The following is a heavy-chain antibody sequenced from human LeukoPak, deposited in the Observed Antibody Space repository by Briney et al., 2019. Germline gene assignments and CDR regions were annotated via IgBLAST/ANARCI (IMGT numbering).Heavy chain of an antibody. V-gene: IGHV1-46*01. D-gene: IGHD3-3*01. CDR2: INPSGGST. J-gene: IGHJ6*03. CDR1: GYTFTSYY. CDR3: ARSPVRFLEWLSHYMDV. Sequence: ASVKVSCKAAGYTFTSYYMHWVRQAPGQGLEWMGIINPSGGSTSYARKFQGRVTVTRDMSTSTVYMELSSLRSEDAAVYYCARSPVRFLEWLSHYMDVWGKGTKVTVSS.